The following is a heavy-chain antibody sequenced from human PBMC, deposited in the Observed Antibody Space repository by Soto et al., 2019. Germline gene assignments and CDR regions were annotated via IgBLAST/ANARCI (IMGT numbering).Heavy chain of an antibody. V-gene: IGHV3-30*18. Sequence: GGSLRLSCAASGFTFSSYGMHWVRQAPGKGLEWVAVISYDGSNKYYADSVKGRFTISRDNSKNTLYLQMNSLRAEDTAVYYCAKGARDIAARPGRPMDVWGQGTTVTVSS. CDR2: ISYDGSNK. D-gene: IGHD6-6*01. CDR1: GFTFSSYG. CDR3: AKGARDIAARPGRPMDV. J-gene: IGHJ6*02.